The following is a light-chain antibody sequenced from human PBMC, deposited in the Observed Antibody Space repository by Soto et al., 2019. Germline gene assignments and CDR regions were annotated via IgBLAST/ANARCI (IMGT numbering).Light chain of an antibody. V-gene: IGKV3-11*01. J-gene: IGKJ4*01. CDR1: QSLSSS. CDR2: DAS. CDR3: LQRTDWPHLT. Sequence: EIVLTQSPATLSVSPGERATLSCRASQSLSSSLAWYQQKPGQAPRLLIYDASNRATGIPARFSGSGSGTEFTLTISSLEPEDFAVYFCLQRTDWPHLTFGGGTKVEIK.